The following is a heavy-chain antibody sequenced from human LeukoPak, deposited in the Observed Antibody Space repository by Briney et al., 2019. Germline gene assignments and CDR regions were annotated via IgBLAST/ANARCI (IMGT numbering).Heavy chain of an antibody. V-gene: IGHV4-39*07. Sequence: KPSETLSLTCTVSGGSISSSSYYWGWIRQPPGKGLEWIGSIYYSGSTYYNPSLKSRVTISVDTSKNQFSLKLRSVTAADTAVYYCARDEGEQRYYMDVWGKGTTVTVSS. CDR3: ARDEGEQRYYMDV. D-gene: IGHD6-25*01. J-gene: IGHJ6*03. CDR1: GGSISSSSYY. CDR2: IYYSGST.